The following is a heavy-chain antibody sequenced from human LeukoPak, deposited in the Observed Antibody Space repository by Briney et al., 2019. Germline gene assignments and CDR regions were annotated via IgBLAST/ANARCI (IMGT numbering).Heavy chain of an antibody. CDR3: ARGAAGSSYYFDY. D-gene: IGHD3-10*01. V-gene: IGHV3-33*03. CDR2: IWYDGSNT. CDR1: GFTFRHYG. J-gene: IGHJ4*02. Sequence: GRSLRLSCGASGFTFRHYGMHWVRQAPGKGLEWVAVIWYDGSNTFYADSVKGRFTISRDNAKNSLYLQMNSLRAEDTAVYYCARGAAGSSYYFDYWGQGTLVTVSS.